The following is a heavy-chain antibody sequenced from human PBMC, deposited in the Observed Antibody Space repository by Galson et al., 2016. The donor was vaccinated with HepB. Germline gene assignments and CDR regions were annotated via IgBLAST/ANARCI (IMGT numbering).Heavy chain of an antibody. J-gene: IGHJ6*02. D-gene: IGHD1-26*01. CDR1: GFTFSDYG. CDR2: IWYDGSDN. CDR3: ARDLSGASESYYYGMDV. V-gene: IGHV3-33*01. Sequence: SLRLSCAASGFTFSDYGMHWVRQAPGKGLEWVAFIWYDGSDNYYADSVKGRFTISRDTSKNTLYLQMNRLRADDTAVYYCARDLSGASESYYYGMDVWGQGTTVTVSS.